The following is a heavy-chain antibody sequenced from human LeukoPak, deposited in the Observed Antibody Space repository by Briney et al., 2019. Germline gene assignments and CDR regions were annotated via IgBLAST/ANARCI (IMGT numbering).Heavy chain of an antibody. J-gene: IGHJ3*02. Sequence: PGGSLRLSCAASGFTFDDYGMSWVRQAPGKGLEWVSGINWNGGSTGYADSVKGRFTISRDNAKNSLYLQMNSLRAEDTALYYCARPTKGATIWGPNDAFDIWGQGTMVTVSS. CDR3: ARPTKGATIWGPNDAFDI. CDR1: GFTFDDYG. D-gene: IGHD5-12*01. V-gene: IGHV3-20*04. CDR2: INWNGGST.